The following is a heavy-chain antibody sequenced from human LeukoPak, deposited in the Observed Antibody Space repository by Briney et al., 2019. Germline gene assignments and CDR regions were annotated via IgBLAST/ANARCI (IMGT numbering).Heavy chain of an antibody. Sequence: GASVKVSCKASGYTFTGYYIHWVRQAPGQGLEWMGWINPNSGGTNYAQKFQGRVTMTRDTSIRTAYMELSRLRSDDTAVYYCARDTTAYNWNYPYYFDYWGQGTLVTVSS. CDR2: INPNSGGT. D-gene: IGHD1-7*01. J-gene: IGHJ4*02. V-gene: IGHV1-2*02. CDR3: ARDTTAYNWNYPYYFDY. CDR1: GYTFTGYY.